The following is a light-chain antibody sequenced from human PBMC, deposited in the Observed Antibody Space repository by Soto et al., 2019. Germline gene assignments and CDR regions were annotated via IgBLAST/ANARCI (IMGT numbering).Light chain of an antibody. V-gene: IGKV1-5*01. J-gene: IGKJ1*01. CDR3: QQYNSEWT. Sequence: DIQMTQSPSTLSASVGDRVTITCRASQSISSWLAWYQQKPGKAPKLLIYDASSLESWVPSRFSGSESGTEFTLTISSLQPDDFATYYCQQYNSEWTFGQGTKVDIK. CDR1: QSISSW. CDR2: DAS.